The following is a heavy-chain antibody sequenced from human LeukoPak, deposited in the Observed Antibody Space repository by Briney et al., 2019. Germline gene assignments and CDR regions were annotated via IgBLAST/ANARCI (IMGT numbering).Heavy chain of an antibody. CDR3: SIAYSIGGYFDWLVCYMDV. CDR1: GYTFTSYD. D-gene: IGHD3-9*01. V-gene: IGHV1-8*01. Sequence: ASLKLSCKASGYTFTSYDINWVRQATGQGLEWMGCMKPNSDSTSYAQKVQGRVTMTRNTSKCTAYMELSSLRSEDTAVYYCSIAYSIGGYFDWLVCYMDVWGKGTTVTVSS. J-gene: IGHJ6*03. CDR2: MKPNSDST.